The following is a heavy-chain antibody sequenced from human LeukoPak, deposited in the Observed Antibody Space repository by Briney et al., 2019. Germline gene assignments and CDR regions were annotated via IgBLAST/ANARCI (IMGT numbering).Heavy chain of an antibody. J-gene: IGHJ3*02. CDR1: GDPNSRYY. CDR2: LYYSGST. CDR3: ARYSSGYRDAFDI. Sequence: PCHTLSLPRSFSGDPNSRYYWSWIRQPPGKGLEWGRYLYYSGSTNYNPSLKSRVTISVDTSKNQFSLKLSSVTAADTAVYYCARYSSGYRDAFDIWGQGTMVTVSS. V-gene: IGHV4-59*07. D-gene: IGHD3-22*01.